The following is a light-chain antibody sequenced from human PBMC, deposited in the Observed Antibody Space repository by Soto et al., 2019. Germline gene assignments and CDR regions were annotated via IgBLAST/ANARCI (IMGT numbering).Light chain of an antibody. CDR2: EVT. J-gene: IGLJ1*01. CDR3: NSYESASFYV. V-gene: IGLV2-14*01. Sequence: QSVLAQPASVSGSPGQSITISCTGTTSDIAGYNYVSWYQQHPGKAPKLLIYEVTSRASGVSHRFSGSKSGNTASLTISGLQDEDEAEYYCNSYESASFYVFGTGTKVTV. CDR1: TSDIAGYNY.